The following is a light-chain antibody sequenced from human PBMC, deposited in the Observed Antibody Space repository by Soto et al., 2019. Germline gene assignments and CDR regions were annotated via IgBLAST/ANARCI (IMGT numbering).Light chain of an antibody. CDR1: QSVSSN. CDR3: QQYGSSGT. V-gene: IGKV3-15*01. CDR2: GAS. J-gene: IGKJ4*02. Sequence: EMVMTQSPATLSVSPGERSTLSCRASQSVSSNLAWYQQKPGQAPRLLIYGASTRATGIPARFSGSGSGTEFTLTISSLQSEDFAVYYCQQYGSSGTFGPGTKVEIK.